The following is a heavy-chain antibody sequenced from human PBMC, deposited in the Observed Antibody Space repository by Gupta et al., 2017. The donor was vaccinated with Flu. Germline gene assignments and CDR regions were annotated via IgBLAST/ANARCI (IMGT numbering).Heavy chain of an antibody. Sequence: QVQLQQWRAGLLKPSETLSLTCAVYAGSFSGYYWSWIRQHPRKWLEWIGEIKHSGSTNYNASRKRRVTISVDTSKNQFALKLSCVTAADTAVYYCARCGVTRVRGVVFDYWGQGTLVTVCS. CDR2: IKHSGST. V-gene: IGHV4-34*01. J-gene: IGHJ4*02. D-gene: IGHD3-10*01. CDR1: AGSFSGYY. CDR3: ARCGVTRVRGVVFDY.